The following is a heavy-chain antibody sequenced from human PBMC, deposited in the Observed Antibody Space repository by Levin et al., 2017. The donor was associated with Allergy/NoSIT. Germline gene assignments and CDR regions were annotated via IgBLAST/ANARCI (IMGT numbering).Heavy chain of an antibody. CDR3: ARDGLRASSAYDPIDY. CDR2: INTNTGNP. CDR1: GYTFTTYA. J-gene: IGHJ4*02. V-gene: IGHV7-4-1*02. D-gene: IGHD5-12*01. Sequence: PRASVKVSCKTSGYTFTTYAMNWVRQAPGQGLEWMGWINTNTGNPTYAPGFTGRYVFSLDTSVATAYLQISSLKAEDTAMYFCARDGLRASSAYDPIDYWGQGTLVTVSS.